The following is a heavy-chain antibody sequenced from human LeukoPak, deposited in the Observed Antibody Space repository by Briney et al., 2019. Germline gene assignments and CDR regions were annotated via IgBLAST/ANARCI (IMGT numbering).Heavy chain of an antibody. D-gene: IGHD6-13*01. Sequence: GGSLRLSCAASGFTFSTYAMTWVSQAPGKGLEWVSAISGSGDNTYYADSVKGRFTISRDNSKNTVYLQMNSLRAEDTAVYYCAKDRGYWGQGTLVTVSS. CDR2: ISGSGDNT. V-gene: IGHV3-23*01. CDR3: AKDRGY. CDR1: GFTFSTYA. J-gene: IGHJ4*02.